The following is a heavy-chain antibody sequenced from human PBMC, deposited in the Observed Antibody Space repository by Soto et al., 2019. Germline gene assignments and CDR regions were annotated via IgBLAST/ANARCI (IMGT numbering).Heavy chain of an antibody. CDR3: ARGGDDSRPPDSFDY. CDR1: GGSISTYF. D-gene: IGHD3-22*01. Sequence: PSETLSLTCTVSGGSISTYFWSWIRQPPGKGLEWIGNIYYSGTTDYNPSLKSRVTLSVDASKNQFSLRLSSVTAADTAVYYCARGGDDSRPPDSFDYWGQGTLVTVSS. J-gene: IGHJ4*02. CDR2: IYYSGTT. V-gene: IGHV4-59*01.